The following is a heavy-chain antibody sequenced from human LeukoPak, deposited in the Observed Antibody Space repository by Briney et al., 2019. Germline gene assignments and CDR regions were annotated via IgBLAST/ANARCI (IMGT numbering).Heavy chain of an antibody. J-gene: IGHJ4*02. D-gene: IGHD6-6*01. CDR3: AKHTFARPFDY. V-gene: IGHV4-34*01. Sequence: SETLSLTCAVYGGSFSGYYWSWIRQPPGKGLEWIGEINHSGSTNYNPSLKSRVTISVDTSKNQFSLKLSSVTAADTAVYYCAKHTFARPFDYWGQGTLATVSS. CDR2: INHSGST. CDR1: GGSFSGYY.